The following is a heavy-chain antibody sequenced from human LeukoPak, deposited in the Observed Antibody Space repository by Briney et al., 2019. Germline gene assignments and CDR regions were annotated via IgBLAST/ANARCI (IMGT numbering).Heavy chain of an antibody. Sequence: SETLSLTCTVSGGSISNYYWSWIRQPPGKGLEWIGYIYYSGSTYYNPSLKSRVTISVDTSKNQFSLKLSSVTAADTAVYYCARGATTVVKFDYWGQGTLVTVSS. CDR1: GGSISNYY. CDR2: IYYSGST. D-gene: IGHD4-23*01. J-gene: IGHJ4*02. CDR3: ARGATTVVKFDY. V-gene: IGHV4-59*12.